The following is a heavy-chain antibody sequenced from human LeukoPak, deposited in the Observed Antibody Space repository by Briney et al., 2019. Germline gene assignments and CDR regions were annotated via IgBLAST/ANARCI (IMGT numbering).Heavy chain of an antibody. CDR2: IKSTRDGGAT. CDR3: TGNYYGSGSYADFDY. D-gene: IGHD3-10*01. Sequence: GGSLRLSCEASGFTFKNAWMIWVRLAPGKGPEWVGRIKSTRDGGATEYAAPVKGRFTISRDDSKNTAYLQMDSLKTEDTAVYYCTGNYYGSGSYADFDYWGQGTLVTVSS. V-gene: IGHV3-15*01. CDR1: GFTFKNAW. J-gene: IGHJ4*02.